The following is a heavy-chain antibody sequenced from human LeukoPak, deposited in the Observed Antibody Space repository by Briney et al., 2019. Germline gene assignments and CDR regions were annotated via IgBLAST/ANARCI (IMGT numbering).Heavy chain of an antibody. CDR2: IYSSGST. V-gene: IGHV4-59*01. J-gene: IGHJ6*02. Sequence: KPSETLSLTCTVSGGSINSYFWSWIRQPPGKALEWIGYIYSSGSTSYNPSLKSRVTISVDTSKNQFSLNLSSVTAADTAVYYCARDMGKSSSWPFLPYYYGMDVWGQGTTVTVSS. CDR1: GGSINSYF. D-gene: IGHD6-13*01. CDR3: ARDMGKSSSWPFLPYYYGMDV.